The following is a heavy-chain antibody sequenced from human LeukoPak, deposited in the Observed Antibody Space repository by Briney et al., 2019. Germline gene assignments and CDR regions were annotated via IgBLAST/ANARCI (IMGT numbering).Heavy chain of an antibody. CDR1: GYTFTSYA. Sequence: ASVKVSCKASGYTFTSYAMHWVRQAPGQRLEWMGWINAGNGNTKYSQKFQGRVTITRDTSASTAYMELRSLRSDDTAVYYCASVRGYCSSTSCSYYYYGMDVWGKGTTVTVSS. V-gene: IGHV1-3*01. CDR2: INAGNGNT. CDR3: ASVRGYCSSTSCSYYYYGMDV. J-gene: IGHJ6*04. D-gene: IGHD2-2*01.